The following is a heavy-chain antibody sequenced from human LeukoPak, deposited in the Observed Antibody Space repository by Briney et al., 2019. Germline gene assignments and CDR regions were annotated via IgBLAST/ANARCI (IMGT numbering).Heavy chain of an antibody. J-gene: IGHJ4*02. D-gene: IGHD3-22*01. CDR3: AKHDSSGYYYAY. V-gene: IGHV1-46*01. Sequence: ASVKVSCKASGYTFTSYYMHWVRQAPGQGLEWMGIINPSGGSTSYAQKFQGRVTMTRDMSTSTAYMELSSLRSEDTAVYYCAKHDSSGYYYAYWGQGTLVTVSS. CDR2: INPSGGST. CDR1: GYTFTSYY.